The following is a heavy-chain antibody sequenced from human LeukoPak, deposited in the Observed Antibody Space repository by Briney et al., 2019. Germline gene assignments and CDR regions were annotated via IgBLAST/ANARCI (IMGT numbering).Heavy chain of an antibody. Sequence: PSDTLSLTCVVSGYSIRNGDYLGWIRQSPGKGLEWIASMYNSVSIHYNPSLKSRVTILVDTSKNEFSLKMRSVTAADTAVYYCARNSSSGFFDYWGQGTLATVSS. CDR2: MYNSVSI. D-gene: IGHD6-6*01. V-gene: IGHV4-38-2*01. CDR3: ARNSSSGFFDY. J-gene: IGHJ4*02. CDR1: GYSIRNGDY.